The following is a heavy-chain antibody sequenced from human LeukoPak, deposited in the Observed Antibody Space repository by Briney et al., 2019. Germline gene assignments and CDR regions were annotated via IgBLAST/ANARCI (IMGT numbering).Heavy chain of an antibody. Sequence: GGSLRLSCAASGFTFSSYSMNWVRQAPGKGLEWVSFISSSSNYIYYADSVKGRFTISRDNAKNSLYLQMNSLRAEDTAVYYCARAVGSGYYRHFDYWGQGTLVTVSS. CDR2: ISSSSNYI. D-gene: IGHD3-3*01. V-gene: IGHV3-21*01. CDR3: ARAVGSGYYRHFDY. CDR1: GFTFSSYS. J-gene: IGHJ4*02.